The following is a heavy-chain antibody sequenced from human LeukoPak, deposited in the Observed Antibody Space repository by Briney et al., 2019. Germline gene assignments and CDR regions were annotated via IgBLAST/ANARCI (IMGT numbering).Heavy chain of an antibody. D-gene: IGHD3-3*01. J-gene: IGHJ6*03. V-gene: IGHV1-18*01. CDR1: GYTFTSYG. CDR2: ISAYNGNT. CDR3: ARLPTYTCDFWSGYPGPKYYYYYMDV. Sequence: ASVKVSCKASGYTFTSYGISWVRQAPGQGLEWMGWISAYNGNTNYAQKLQGRVTMTTDTSTSTAYMELRSLRSDDTAVYYCARLPTYTCDFWSGYPGPKYYYYYMDVWGKGTTATVSS.